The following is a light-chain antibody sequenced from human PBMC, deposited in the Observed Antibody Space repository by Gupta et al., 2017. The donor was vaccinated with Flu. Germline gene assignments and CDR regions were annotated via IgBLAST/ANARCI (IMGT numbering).Light chain of an antibody. CDR2: RNN. CDR3: AAGDDSLREVL. J-gene: IGLJ2*01. CDR1: RSNIGTNY. V-gene: IGLV1-47*01. Sequence: SRSNIGTNYGYWYQPLQGTAPKLIIQRNNRRPSGIPDRFSGSKSGTSASRAISGLRSEDEAEYYCAAGDDSLREVLFGGGTKLTVL.